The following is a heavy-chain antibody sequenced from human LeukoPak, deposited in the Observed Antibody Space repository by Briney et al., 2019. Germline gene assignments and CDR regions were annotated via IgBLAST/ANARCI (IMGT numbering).Heavy chain of an antibody. D-gene: IGHD1-26*01. Sequence: KPSETLSLTCTVSGASIRSYYWSWIRQPPGKGLEWIGYIYYSGITNYNPSLKSRVTISVDTSKNQFSLKLSSVTAADTAVYYCARPARELWDGAQGALVPVSS. J-gene: IGHJ4*02. CDR3: ARPARELWD. CDR2: IYYSGIT. CDR1: GASIRSYY. V-gene: IGHV4-59*08.